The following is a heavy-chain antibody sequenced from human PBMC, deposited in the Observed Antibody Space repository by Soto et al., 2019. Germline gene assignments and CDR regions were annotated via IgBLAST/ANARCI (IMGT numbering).Heavy chain of an antibody. CDR1: GFSISSGYY. V-gene: IGHV4-38-2*01. CDR3: ARGGKAAAGNYNWFDP. CDR2: IYHSGSA. J-gene: IGHJ5*02. Sequence: SETLSLTCAVSGFSISSGYYWGWIRQPPGQGLEWIGSIYHSGSAYHNPSLKSRVTISVDTSKNQFSLKLTSVTAADTAVYYCARGGKAAAGNYNWFDPWGQGTLVTVSS. D-gene: IGHD6-13*01.